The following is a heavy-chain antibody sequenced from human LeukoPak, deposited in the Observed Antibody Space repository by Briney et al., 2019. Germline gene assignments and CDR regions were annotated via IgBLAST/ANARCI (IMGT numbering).Heavy chain of an antibody. J-gene: IGHJ4*02. Sequence: ASVKVSCKASGYTFTGYYMHWVRQAPGQGLEWMGWINPSSGGTNYAQKFQGRVTMTRDTSISTAYMELRRLRSDDTAVYYCARVDYYDSSGYYPDYWGQGTLVTVSS. CDR2: INPSSGGT. V-gene: IGHV1-2*02. CDR1: GYTFTGYY. CDR3: ARVDYYDSSGYYPDY. D-gene: IGHD3-22*01.